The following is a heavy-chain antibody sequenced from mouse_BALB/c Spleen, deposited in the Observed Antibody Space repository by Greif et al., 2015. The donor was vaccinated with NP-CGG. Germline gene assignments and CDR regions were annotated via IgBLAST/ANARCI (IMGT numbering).Heavy chain of an antibody. D-gene: IGHD4-1*01. J-gene: IGHJ4*01. CDR2: IYPGSGNT. V-gene: IGHV1-84*02. CDR1: GYTFTDYY. Sequence: QVQLQQSGPELVKPGASVKISCKASGYTFTDYYINWVKQKSGQGLEWIGWIYPGSGNTKYNEKFKGKATLTVDTSSSTAYMQLSSLTSEDTAVYFCARRTGTEAMDYWGQGTSVTVSS. CDR3: ARRTGTEAMDY.